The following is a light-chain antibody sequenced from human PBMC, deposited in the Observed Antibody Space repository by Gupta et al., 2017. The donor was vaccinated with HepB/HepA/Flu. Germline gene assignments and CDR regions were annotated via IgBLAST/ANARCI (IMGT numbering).Light chain of an antibody. CDR1: QSVTSN. CDR3: QQYDNWPRWT. J-gene: IGKJ1*01. V-gene: IGKV3-15*01. CDR2: DAS. Sequence: ETVMTQSPATLSVSPGERATLSCRASQSVTSNLAWYQQKPGQAPRLLIYDASTRATGIPARFSGSGSGTEFTLTISSRQSEDFAVYYCQQYDNWPRWTFGQGTKVEIK.